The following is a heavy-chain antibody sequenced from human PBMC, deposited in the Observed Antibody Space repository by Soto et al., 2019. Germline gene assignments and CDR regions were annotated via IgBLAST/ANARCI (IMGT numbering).Heavy chain of an antibody. CDR2: IIPIFGTA. J-gene: IGHJ6*02. D-gene: IGHD1-26*01. CDR3: ARGGSYHVDYYYYGMDV. V-gene: IGHV1-69*13. Sequence: SVKVSCKASGGTFSSYAISWVRQAPGQGLEWMGGIIPIFGTANYAQKFQGRVTITADESTSTAYMELSSLRSEETAVYYCARGGSYHVDYYYYGMDVWGQGTTVTVSS. CDR1: GGTFSSYA.